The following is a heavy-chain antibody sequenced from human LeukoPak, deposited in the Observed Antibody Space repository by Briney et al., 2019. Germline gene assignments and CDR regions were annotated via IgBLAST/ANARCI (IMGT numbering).Heavy chain of an antibody. CDR3: ARVMVSRTAGRWFDP. Sequence: PSETLSLTCTVSGGSISSSSYYWGWIRQPPGKGLEWIGYIYYSGSTNYNPSLKSRVTISVDTSKNQFSLKLSSVTAADTAVYYCARVMVSRTAGRWFDPWGQGTLVTVSS. D-gene: IGHD2-8*01. J-gene: IGHJ5*02. V-gene: IGHV4-61*05. CDR2: IYYSGST. CDR1: GGSISSSSYY.